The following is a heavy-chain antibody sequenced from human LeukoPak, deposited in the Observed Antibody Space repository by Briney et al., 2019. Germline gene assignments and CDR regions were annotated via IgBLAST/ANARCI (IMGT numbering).Heavy chain of an antibody. V-gene: IGHV4-59*01. CDR2: IYYSGST. Sequence: PSETLSLTCTVSGGSISNYYWSWIRQPPGKGLEWIGYIYYSGSTTYNPSLKSRVTISVDTSKNQFSLKLSSVTAADTAVYYCARVGGDYYDSSGYSVDYWGQGTRVTVSS. D-gene: IGHD3-22*01. J-gene: IGHJ4*02. CDR1: GGSISNYY. CDR3: ARVGGDYYDSSGYSVDY.